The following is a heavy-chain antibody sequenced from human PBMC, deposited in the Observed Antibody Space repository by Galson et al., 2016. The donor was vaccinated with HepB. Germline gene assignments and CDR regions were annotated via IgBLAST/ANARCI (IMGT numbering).Heavy chain of an antibody. D-gene: IGHD3-22*01. J-gene: IGHJ4*02. CDR2: VNHSGST. CDR1: GGSLSGYY. Sequence: ETLSLTCAVSGGSLSGYYWSWIRHSPGKGLEWIGEVNHSGSTTYNPSLKSRVTVSVDILKNQFSLKLTSVTAAGTAVYYCARGFYYSSGYFFPRQGTGYYFYNWGQGTLVTVSS. V-gene: IGHV4-34*01. CDR3: ARGFYYSSGYFFPRQGTGYYFYN.